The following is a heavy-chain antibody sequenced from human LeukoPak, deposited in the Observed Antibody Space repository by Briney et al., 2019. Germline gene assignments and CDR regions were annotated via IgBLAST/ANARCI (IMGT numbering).Heavy chain of an antibody. CDR1: GVSISRGTYY. CDR3: ARDLSGTGATTLAY. Sequence: SQTLSLTCAVSGVSISRGTYYWSWNRQPAGQGPQWIGSISTSGSTHYNPSLESRLTISIDTSKNQFSLKLSSVTAADTAVYYCARDLSGTGATTLAYWGLGTLVTVSS. J-gene: IGHJ4*02. D-gene: IGHD1-26*01. CDR2: ISTSGST. V-gene: IGHV4-61*02.